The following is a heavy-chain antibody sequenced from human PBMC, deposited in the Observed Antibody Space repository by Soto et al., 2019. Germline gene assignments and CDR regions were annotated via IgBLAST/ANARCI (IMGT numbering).Heavy chain of an antibody. D-gene: IGHD3-22*01. J-gene: IGHJ4*02. CDR1: GFTFSSYA. V-gene: IGHV3-30*14. CDR3: ARDPDYESSGSPDY. Sequence: QVQLVESGGGVVQPGRSLRLSCAASGFTFSSYAMHWVRQAPGKGLEWVAVISYDGSNKYYADSVKGRFTISRDNSKNTRYLQMNSLRAEDRAVYYCARDPDYESSGSPDYWGQGTLVTVSS. CDR2: ISYDGSNK.